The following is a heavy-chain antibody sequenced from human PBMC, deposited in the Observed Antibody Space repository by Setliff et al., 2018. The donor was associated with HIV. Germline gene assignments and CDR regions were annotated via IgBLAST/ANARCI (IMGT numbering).Heavy chain of an antibody. CDR3: AKSSFRFFEDLSDWYFDL. D-gene: IGHD3-16*02. J-gene: IGHJ2*01. CDR2: IHYGGFF. CDR1: GGSFRSSRYY. Sequence: SETLSLTCTVSGGSFRSSRYYWGWIRQPPGKGLEWIGNIHYGGFFWYSPSLKSRVTISIDNYKNTVFLQMNNLRVEDTALYYCAKSSFRFFEDLSDWYFDLWGRGTLVTVSS. V-gene: IGHV4-39*01.